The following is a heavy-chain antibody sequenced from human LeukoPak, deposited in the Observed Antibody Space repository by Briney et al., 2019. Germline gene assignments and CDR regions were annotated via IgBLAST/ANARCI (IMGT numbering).Heavy chain of an antibody. CDR3: ARADEYGRLQ. Sequence: SETLSLTCTVSGGSISSGGYYWSWIRQPPGKGLEWIGYIYHSGSTYYNPSLKSRVTISVDRSKNQFSLKLSSVTAADTAVYYCARADEYGRLQWGHGTLVTVSS. V-gene: IGHV4-30-2*01. CDR1: GGSISSGGYY. D-gene: IGHD6-6*01. J-gene: IGHJ4*01. CDR2: IYHSGST.